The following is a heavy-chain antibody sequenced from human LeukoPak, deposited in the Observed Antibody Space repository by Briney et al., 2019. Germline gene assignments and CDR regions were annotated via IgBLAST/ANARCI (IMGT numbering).Heavy chain of an antibody. J-gene: IGHJ4*02. CDR2: ISFDETNE. V-gene: IGHV3-30*18. Sequence: GGSLRLSCAASGFTFSIYGMHWVRQAPGKGLEWVAVISFDETNEYYADSMKGRFTISRDNSKNILYLQMNSLRAEDTAVYYCAKDKSMVRGIISDYFDSWGQGTLVTVSS. CDR3: AKDKSMVRGIISDYFDS. CDR1: GFTFSIYG. D-gene: IGHD3-10*01.